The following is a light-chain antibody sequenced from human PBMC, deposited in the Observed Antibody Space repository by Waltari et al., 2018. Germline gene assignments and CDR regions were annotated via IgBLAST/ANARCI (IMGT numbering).Light chain of an antibody. Sequence: ELVLTQSPGTLSLSPGARATLSCRPSQSVSSSNLSWYHQRPGQAPRLLIYGASSRATGIPDRFSGSGSGTDFTLTISRLEPEDFAVYYCQQYGSSPTFGGGTKVEIK. CDR2: GAS. J-gene: IGKJ4*01. CDR3: QQYGSSPT. V-gene: IGKV3-20*01. CDR1: QSVSSSN.